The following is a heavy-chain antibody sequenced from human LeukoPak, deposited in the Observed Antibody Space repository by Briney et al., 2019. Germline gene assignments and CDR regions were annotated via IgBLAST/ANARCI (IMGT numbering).Heavy chain of an antibody. CDR3: AKDVRGRTNSNDY. CDR2: ISWNSGSI. D-gene: IGHD4-23*01. CDR1: GLTFDDYA. V-gene: IGHV3-9*01. J-gene: IGHJ4*02. Sequence: GRSLRLSCAASGLTFDDYAMHWVRQAPGKGLEWVSGISWNSGSIGYADSVKGRFTISRDNAKNSLYLQMNSLRAEDTALYYCAKDVRGRTNSNDYWGQGTLVTVSS.